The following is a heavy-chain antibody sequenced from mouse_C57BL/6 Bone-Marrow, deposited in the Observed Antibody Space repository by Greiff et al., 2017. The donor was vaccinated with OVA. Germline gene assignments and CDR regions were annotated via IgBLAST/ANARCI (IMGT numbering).Heavy chain of an antibody. J-gene: IGHJ3*01. CDR3: ARGGDNDYNGGAWFAY. Sequence: EVQLMESGPALAKPGASVKIPCKASGYTFTDYNMDWVKQSHGKRLEWIGDINSNNGGTSYNQKFNGKATLTVDKSSSTSYMELRSLTSEDTAVYYCARGGDNDYNGGAWFAYWGQGTLVTVSA. D-gene: IGHD2-13*01. CDR1: GYTFTDYN. V-gene: IGHV1-18*01. CDR2: INSNNGGT.